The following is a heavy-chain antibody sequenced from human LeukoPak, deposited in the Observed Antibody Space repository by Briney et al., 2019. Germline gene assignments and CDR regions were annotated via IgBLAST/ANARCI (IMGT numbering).Heavy chain of an antibody. V-gene: IGHV1-69*05. Sequence: SVKVSCKASGGTFSSYAISWVRQAPGQGLEWMGGIIPIFGTANYAQKFQGRVTMTRDTSTSTVYMELSSLRSEDTAVYYCARRIGTGYSSGWYGEDWFDPWGQGTLVTVSS. J-gene: IGHJ5*02. CDR2: IIPIFGTA. CDR3: ARRIGTGYSSGWYGEDWFDP. D-gene: IGHD6-19*01. CDR1: GGTFSSYA.